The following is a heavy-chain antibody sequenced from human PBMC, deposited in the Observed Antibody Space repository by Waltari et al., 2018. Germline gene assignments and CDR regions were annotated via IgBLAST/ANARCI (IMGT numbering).Heavy chain of an antibody. V-gene: IGHV4-39*07. CDR1: GGSISSSSYY. CDR3: ARDSDDYSYGFYFDY. CDR2: IYYSGRP. D-gene: IGHD5-18*01. Sequence: QLQLQESGPGLVKPSETLSLTCTVSGGSISSSSYYWGWIRQPPGKGLEWIGSIYYSGRPSYNPSLKSRVPISVDTSKNQFSLKLSPVTAADTAVYYCARDSDDYSYGFYFDYWGQGTLVTVSS. J-gene: IGHJ4*02.